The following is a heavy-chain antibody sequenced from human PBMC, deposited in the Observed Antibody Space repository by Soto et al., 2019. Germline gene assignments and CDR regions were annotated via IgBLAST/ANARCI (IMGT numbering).Heavy chain of an antibody. CDR2: INPSSGGT. CDR1: GYTFTGYY. V-gene: IGHV1-2*04. D-gene: IGHD3-22*01. J-gene: IGHJ6*02. Sequence: ASVKVSCKASGYTFTGYYMHWVRQAPGQGLEWMGWINPSSGGTNYAQKFQGWVTMTRDTSISTAYMELSRLRSDDTAVYYCARDRYYDSSGYYPFLGYGMDVWGQGTTVTVSS. CDR3: ARDRYYDSSGYYPFLGYGMDV.